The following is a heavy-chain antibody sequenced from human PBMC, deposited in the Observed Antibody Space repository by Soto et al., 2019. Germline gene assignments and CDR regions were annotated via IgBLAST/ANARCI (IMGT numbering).Heavy chain of an antibody. CDR1: GGSISSYY. CDR2: IYYSGST. D-gene: IGHD6-19*01. Sequence: PSETLSLTCTVSGGSISSYYWSWIRQPPGKGLEWIGYIYYSGSTNYNPSLKSRVTISVDTSKNQFSLKLSSVTAADTAVYYCARDHSSQWLRHYGMDVWGQGTTVTVSS. V-gene: IGHV4-59*01. CDR3: ARDHSSQWLRHYGMDV. J-gene: IGHJ6*02.